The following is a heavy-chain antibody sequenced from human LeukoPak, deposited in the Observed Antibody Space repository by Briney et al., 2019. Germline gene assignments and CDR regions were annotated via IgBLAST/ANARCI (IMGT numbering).Heavy chain of an antibody. CDR3: AKEIAAAGRGYFQH. Sequence: GGSLRLSCAASGFTFSSYSMNWVRQAPGKGLEWVSAISGSGGSTYYADSVKGRFTISRDNSKNTLYLQMNSLRAEDTAVYYCAKEIAAAGRGYFQHWGQGTLVTVSS. CDR2: ISGSGGST. V-gene: IGHV3-23*01. J-gene: IGHJ1*01. CDR1: GFTFSSYS. D-gene: IGHD6-13*01.